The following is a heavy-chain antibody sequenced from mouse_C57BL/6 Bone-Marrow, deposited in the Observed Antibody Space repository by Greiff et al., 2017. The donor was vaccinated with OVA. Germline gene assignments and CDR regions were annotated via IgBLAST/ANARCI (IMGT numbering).Heavy chain of an antibody. CDR3: ARGKLSWFAY. CDR1: GYSITSGYY. V-gene: IGHV3-6*01. Sequence: EVQLVESGPGLVKPSQSLSLTCSVTGYSITSGYYWNWIRQFPGNKLEWMGYISYDGSNNYNPSLKNRISITRDTSKNQFFLKLNSLTTEDTATYYCARGKLSWFAYWGQGTLVTVSA. J-gene: IGHJ3*01. CDR2: ISYDGSN.